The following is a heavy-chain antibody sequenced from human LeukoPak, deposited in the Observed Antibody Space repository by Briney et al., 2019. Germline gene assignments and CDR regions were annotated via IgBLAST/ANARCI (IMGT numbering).Heavy chain of an antibody. CDR3: ARRPHCSSASCYWYFDL. D-gene: IGHD2-2*01. J-gene: IGHJ2*01. CDR2: IYPADSDT. V-gene: IGHV5-51*01. CDR1: GYSFNTYW. Sequence: GESLKISCKGSGYSFNTYWIGWVRQMPGKGLEWMGIIYPADSDTRYSPSFQGQVTISADKSISTAYLHWSSLKASDTAMFYCARRPHCSSASCYWYFDLWGRGTLVTVSS.